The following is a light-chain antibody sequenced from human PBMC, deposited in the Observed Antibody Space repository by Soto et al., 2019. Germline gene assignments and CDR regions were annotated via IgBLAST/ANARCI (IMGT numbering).Light chain of an antibody. CDR2: EVT. Sequence: QSVLTQPASVSGSPGQSITISCTGTSIDIGAYDYVSWFQQHPDKAPKLMISEVTNRPSGVSDRFSGSKSGNAASLTISGLQAEDEAYYCYSYAGEYIQVFGTGTKVTVL. J-gene: IGLJ1*01. CDR3: SYAGEYIQV. V-gene: IGLV2-14*01. CDR1: SIDIGAYDY.